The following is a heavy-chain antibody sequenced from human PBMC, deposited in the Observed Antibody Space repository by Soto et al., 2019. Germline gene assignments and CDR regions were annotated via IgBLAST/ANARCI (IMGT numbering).Heavy chain of an antibody. CDR2: ISYDGSNK. CDR1: GFTFSSYG. Sequence: GGSLRLSCAASGFTFSSYGMHWVRQAPGKGLEWVAVISYDGSNKYYADSVKGRFTISRDNSKNTLYLQMNSLRAEDTAVYYCARGGYCSSTSCYTGPGWFDPWGQGTLVTVSS. D-gene: IGHD2-2*02. J-gene: IGHJ5*02. V-gene: IGHV3-30*03. CDR3: ARGGYCSSTSCYTGPGWFDP.